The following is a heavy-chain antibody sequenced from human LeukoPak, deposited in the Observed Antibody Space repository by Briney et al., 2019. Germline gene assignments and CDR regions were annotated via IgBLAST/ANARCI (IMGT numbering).Heavy chain of an antibody. J-gene: IGHJ5*02. Sequence: SETLSLTCSVSDGSINSYYWSWIRQPPGKGLEWMGYIHSSGATHYNPSLKSRVTTSLPTSKNQFSLKLSSVNAADTAVYYCARLGSYSDHWGQGTMVTVSS. CDR1: DGSINSYY. D-gene: IGHD1-26*01. CDR3: ARLGSYSDH. CDR2: IHSSGAT. V-gene: IGHV4-4*09.